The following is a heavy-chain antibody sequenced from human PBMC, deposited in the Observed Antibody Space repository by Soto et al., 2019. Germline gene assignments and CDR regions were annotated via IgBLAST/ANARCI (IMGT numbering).Heavy chain of an antibody. CDR1: GGSISSYY. J-gene: IGHJ4*02. CDR3: ARAGYFDWLSYDD. CDR2: IYYSGST. Sequence: PSETLSLSCTVSGGSISSYYWSWIRQPPGKGLEWIGYIYYSGSTNYNPSLKSRVTISVDTPKNQFSLKLSSVTAADTAVYYCARAGYFDWLSYDDWGQGSLDTGSS. V-gene: IGHV4-59*01. D-gene: IGHD3-9*01.